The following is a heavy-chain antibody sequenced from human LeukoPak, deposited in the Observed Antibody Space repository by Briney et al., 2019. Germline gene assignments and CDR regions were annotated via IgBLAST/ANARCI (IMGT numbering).Heavy chain of an antibody. D-gene: IGHD5-24*01. Sequence: ASVKVSCKASGYTFTNYYIHWVRQAPGQGLEWMGLINPGGDNTNYAQSFQGRVTMTRDTSASTVYMELSSRRSEDTAIYYCARIRDGYNDAYDIWGQGTVVTVPS. CDR3: ARIRDGYNDAYDI. J-gene: IGHJ3*02. V-gene: IGHV1-46*01. CDR1: GYTFTNYY. CDR2: INPGGDNT.